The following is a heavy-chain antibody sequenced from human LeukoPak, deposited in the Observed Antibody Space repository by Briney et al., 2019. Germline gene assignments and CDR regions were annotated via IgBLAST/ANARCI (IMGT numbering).Heavy chain of an antibody. V-gene: IGHV7-4-1*02. J-gene: IGHJ4*02. CDR1: GYTFSSYA. Sequence: ASVKVSCKVSGYTFSSYAMHWVRQAPGQGLEWMGWINTNTGHPTYAQGFTGRFVFSLDTSVSTAYLQISSLKAADTAVYYCARDGARSDTTGPGDYWGQGTLVTVPS. CDR2: INTNTGHP. D-gene: IGHD4-17*01. CDR3: ARDGARSDTTGPGDY.